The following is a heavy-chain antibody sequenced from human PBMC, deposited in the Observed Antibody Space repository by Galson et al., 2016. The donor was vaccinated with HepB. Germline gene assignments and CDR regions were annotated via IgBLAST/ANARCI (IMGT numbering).Heavy chain of an antibody. CDR2: IIPIVDTT. V-gene: IGHV1-69*06. D-gene: IGHD3-3*01. J-gene: IGHJ3*02. CDR3: AHTISGVVITTEDAFDI. Sequence: SVKVSCKASGGTFSNYAISWVRQAPGQGLEWMGGIIPIVDTTNYAQKFQGRVTITADRSTTTAYTEVSSLRSEDTAVYYCAHTISGVVITTEDAFDIWGQGTMVTVSS. CDR1: GGTFSNYA.